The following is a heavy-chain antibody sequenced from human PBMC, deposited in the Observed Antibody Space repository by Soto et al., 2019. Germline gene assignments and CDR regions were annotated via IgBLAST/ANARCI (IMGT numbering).Heavy chain of an antibody. Sequence: SDTLTLTCTLSGCSLSINYSICIRQPPGKGLEYIGYVYYSGSTNYNPSLKSRVTITVDTSKNQFSLKLSSVTAADTDVYYCARRYGSCFDIWGQGTMVTVSS. D-gene: IGHD3-10*01. V-gene: IGHV4-59*08. CDR3: ARRYGSCFDI. CDR1: GCSLSINY. J-gene: IGHJ3*02. CDR2: VYYSGST.